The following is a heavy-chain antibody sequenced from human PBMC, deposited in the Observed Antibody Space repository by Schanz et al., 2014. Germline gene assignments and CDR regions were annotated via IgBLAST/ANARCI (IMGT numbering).Heavy chain of an antibody. CDR3: ARAPPLVRGIAGWFGP. CDR2: ISTGRYL. D-gene: IGHD3-10*01. CDR1: GFTFSSYT. J-gene: IGHJ5*02. Sequence: QVQLVESGGGVVQPGRSLRLSCAASGFTFSSYTMHWVRQAPGKGLEWVSFISTGRYLYYADSVKGRFTISRDNSKNTLYLKRNSRRAEDTAVYYCARAPPLVRGIAGWFGPWGQGSLVTVSS. V-gene: IGHV3-30*07.